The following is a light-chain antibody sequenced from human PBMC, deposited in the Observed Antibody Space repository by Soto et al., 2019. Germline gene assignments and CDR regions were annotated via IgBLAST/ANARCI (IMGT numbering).Light chain of an antibody. CDR1: QRLGYY. J-gene: IGKJ4*01. Sequence: EIVWTQCPAVLSLSLGESNTLSCKASQRLGYYLAWFQQEHGQAPRLLIYDTSNRASVIQDRFSGSGSGTDFTLTISGLEPEDFAVYYCQQRGASPLTFGGGTKVEIK. CDR3: QQRGASPLT. V-gene: IGKV3-11*01. CDR2: DTS.